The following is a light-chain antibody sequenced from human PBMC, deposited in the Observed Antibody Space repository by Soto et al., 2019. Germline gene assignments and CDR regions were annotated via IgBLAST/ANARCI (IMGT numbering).Light chain of an antibody. J-gene: IGKJ2*01. CDR3: QQFDTYPYT. CDR1: QSVSRY. V-gene: IGKV3-20*01. Sequence: VLTQSPGTLSLSPGERATLSCRASQSVSRYLVWYQQKPGQAPRLLIYGASSRASGIPDRFSGSGSGTDFTLTINRLGPEDSAVYYCQQFDTYPYTFGQGTKLEIK. CDR2: GAS.